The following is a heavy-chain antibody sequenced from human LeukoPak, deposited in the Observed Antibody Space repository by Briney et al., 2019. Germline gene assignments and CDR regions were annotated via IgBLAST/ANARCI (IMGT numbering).Heavy chain of an antibody. D-gene: IGHD2-21*02. CDR3: ASLYCGGDCYSPS. V-gene: IGHV4-59*01. CDR1: GGSISSYY. J-gene: IGHJ4*02. CDR2: IYYSGST. Sequence: SETLSLTCTVSGGSISSYYWSWLRQPPGKGLEWIGYIYYSGSTNYNPSLKSRVTISVDTSKNQFSLKLSSVTAADTAVYYCASLYCGGDCYSPSWGQGTLVTVSS.